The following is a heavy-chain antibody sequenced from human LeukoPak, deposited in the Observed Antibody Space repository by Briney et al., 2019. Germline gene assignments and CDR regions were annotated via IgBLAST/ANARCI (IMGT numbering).Heavy chain of an antibody. CDR1: GYSFTSGYSFAVYW. Sequence: SGESLKISCKGSGYSFTSGYSFAVYWIGWVRQMPGKGLEWMGIVYPGDSDTRYSTSFQGQVTISVDTSISTAYLQWSSLKASDTAIYYCVRRGYCDGTGGCHSNPFDIWGQGTMVTVSS. V-gene: IGHV5-51*01. CDR2: VYPGDSDT. CDR3: VRRGYCDGTGGCHSNPFDI. J-gene: IGHJ3*02. D-gene: IGHD2/OR15-2a*01.